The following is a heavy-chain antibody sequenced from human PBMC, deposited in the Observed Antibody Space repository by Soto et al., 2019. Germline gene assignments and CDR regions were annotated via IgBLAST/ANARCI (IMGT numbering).Heavy chain of an antibody. V-gene: IGHV3-21*01. CDR3: VRARSTDSRPGY. Sequence: GGSLRLSCPASGFTFSLYSMIWVRQAPGKGLEWVASITISSSYIYYEDSLKGRFTISRDNAKNSLFLQLDSLRAEDTAVYFCVRARSTDSRPGYWGQGTLVTVSS. CDR2: ITISSSYI. D-gene: IGHD3-22*01. CDR1: GFTFSLYS. J-gene: IGHJ4*02.